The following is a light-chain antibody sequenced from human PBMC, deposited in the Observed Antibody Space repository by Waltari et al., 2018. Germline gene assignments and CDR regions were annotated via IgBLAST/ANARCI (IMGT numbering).Light chain of an antibody. Sequence: QSVLTQPPSVSAAPGQRVTIPCSGGSSHIGTNYVSWYRQFPGTAPKLLIYEDSERPSGIPGRFSGSKSGTSATLDITGLQAGDEADYYCGTWDSSLSGAVFGGGTHLTVL. CDR3: GTWDSSLSGAV. J-gene: IGLJ7*01. CDR1: SSHIGTNY. CDR2: EDS. V-gene: IGLV1-51*02.